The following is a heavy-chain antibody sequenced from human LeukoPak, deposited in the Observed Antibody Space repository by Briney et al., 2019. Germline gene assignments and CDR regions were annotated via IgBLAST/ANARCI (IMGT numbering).Heavy chain of an antibody. D-gene: IGHD5-12*01. J-gene: IGHJ4*02. Sequence: ASVKVSCKASRYTFTDYYMHSVREAPGQGLEWMGWIIPNSGGTNYAQKFQGRVTMTRDTSITTAYIELSGPRSDDTAVYYCARGWCSDYDSNYWGQGTLVTVSS. CDR1: RYTFTDYY. V-gene: IGHV1-2*02. CDR2: IIPNSGGT. CDR3: ARGWCSDYDSNY.